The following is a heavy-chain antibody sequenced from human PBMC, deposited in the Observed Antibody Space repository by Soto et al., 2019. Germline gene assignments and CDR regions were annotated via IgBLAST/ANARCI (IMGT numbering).Heavy chain of an antibody. J-gene: IGHJ5*02. Sequence: SVKVSCKASGGTFSSYTISWVRQAPGQGLEWMGRIIPILGIANYAQKFQGRVTITADKSTSTAYMELSSLRSEDTAVYYCARPRYCSFGSCYREGFDLFDPWGQRSLDTGSS. CDR2: IIPILGIA. V-gene: IGHV1-69*02. D-gene: IGHD2-15*01. CDR3: ARPRYCSFGSCYREGFDLFDP. CDR1: GGTFSSYT.